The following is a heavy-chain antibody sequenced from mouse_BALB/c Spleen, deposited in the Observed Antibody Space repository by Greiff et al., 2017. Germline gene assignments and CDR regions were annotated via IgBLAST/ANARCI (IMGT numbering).Heavy chain of an antibody. J-gene: IGHJ3*01. V-gene: IGHV2-9*02. CDR1: GFSLTNYG. CDR2: IWAGGST. Sequence: QVQLQQSGPGLVAPSQSLSITCTVSGFSLTNYGVHWVRQPPGKGLEWLGVIWAGGSTNYNSALMSRLSISKDNSTSQVFLKMNSLQTDDTAIYYCARDNYGSSCGLAYWGQGTLVTVSA. D-gene: IGHD1-1*01. CDR3: ARDNYGSSCGLAY.